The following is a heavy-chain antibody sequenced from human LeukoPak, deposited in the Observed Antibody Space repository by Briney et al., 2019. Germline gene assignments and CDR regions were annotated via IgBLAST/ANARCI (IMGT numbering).Heavy chain of an antibody. J-gene: IGHJ5*02. Sequence: EASVKVSCKASGYTFTSYYMHWVRQAPGQGLEWMGIINPSGGSTSYAQKFQGRVTMTTDTSTSTVYMGLRSLRSDDTAVYYCARDGRHRYYYDSSGFYGGWFDPWGQGTLVTVSS. CDR1: GYTFTSYY. D-gene: IGHD3-22*01. CDR3: ARDGRHRYYYDSSGFYGGWFDP. V-gene: IGHV1-46*01. CDR2: INPSGGST.